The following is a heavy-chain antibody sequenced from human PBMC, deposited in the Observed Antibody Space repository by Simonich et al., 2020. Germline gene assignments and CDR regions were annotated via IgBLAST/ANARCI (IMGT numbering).Heavy chain of an antibody. CDR3: AKRSGVSITGTFDY. Sequence: EVQLLDSGGGLVQPGGSLRLSCSASGFTFSSYAMSWVRPAPGKGLECVAAIRGSGGSTYYADSVKGRFTISRDNSKNTLYLQMNSLRAEDTAVYYCAKRSGVSITGTFDYWGQGTLVTVSS. CDR1: GFTFSSYA. CDR2: IRGSGGST. J-gene: IGHJ4*02. D-gene: IGHD1-7*01. V-gene: IGHV3-23*01.